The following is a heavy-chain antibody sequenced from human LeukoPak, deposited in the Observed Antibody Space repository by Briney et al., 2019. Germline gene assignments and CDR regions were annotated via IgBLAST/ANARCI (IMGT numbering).Heavy chain of an antibody. CDR1: GFTFSSYG. V-gene: IGHV3-30*02. CDR3: AKVGDGSGSYSDY. D-gene: IGHD3-10*01. CDR2: IRYDGSNK. Sequence: PGGSLRLSCAASGFTFSSYGMHWVRQAPGKGLEWVAFIRYDGSNKYYADFVKGRFTISRDNSKNTLYLQMNSLRAEDTAVYYCAKVGDGSGSYSDYWGQGTLVTVSS. J-gene: IGHJ4*02.